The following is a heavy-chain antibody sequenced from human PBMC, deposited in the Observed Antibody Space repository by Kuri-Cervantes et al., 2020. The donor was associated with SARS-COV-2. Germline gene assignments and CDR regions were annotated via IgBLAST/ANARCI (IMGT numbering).Heavy chain of an antibody. J-gene: IGHJ6*04. Sequence: SETLSLTCTVSGDSITNYYLTWIRQPPGKGLEWIGEINHSGSTNYNPSLKSRVTISVDTSKNQFSLKLSSVTAADTAVYYCARGRRGYSYLAADVWGKGTTVTVSS. CDR2: INHSGST. CDR1: GDSITNYY. CDR3: ARGRRGYSYLAADV. V-gene: IGHV4-34*01. D-gene: IGHD5-18*01.